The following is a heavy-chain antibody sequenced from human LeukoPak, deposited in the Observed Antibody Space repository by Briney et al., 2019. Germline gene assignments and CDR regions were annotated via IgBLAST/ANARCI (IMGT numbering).Heavy chain of an antibody. CDR1: GGSISSYY. J-gene: IGHJ3*02. CDR2: IYYSGST. D-gene: IGHD3-22*01. V-gene: IGHV4-59*08. CDR3: ARAEGFYDSSGSDAFDI. Sequence: PSETLSFTGTVSGGSISSYYWSWIRQPPGKGLEWIGYIYYSGSTNYNPSLKSRVTISVDTSKNQFSLKLSSVTAADTAVYYCARAEGFYDSSGSDAFDIWGQGTMVTVSS.